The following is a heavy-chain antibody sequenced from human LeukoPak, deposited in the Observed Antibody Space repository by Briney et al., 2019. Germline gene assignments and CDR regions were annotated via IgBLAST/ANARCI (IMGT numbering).Heavy chain of an antibody. D-gene: IGHD3-16*01. Sequence: PSETLSLTCSVSGGSVSSGGFYWSWIRQPPKRGLEWIGYIYSSGSTNYNPSLKSRVTISVDTSKNQFSLKLNSVTTADTAVYYCARHYGPWGQGTLVAVSS. V-gene: IGHV4-61*08. J-gene: IGHJ5*02. CDR3: ARHYGP. CDR1: GGSVSSGGFY. CDR2: IYSSGST.